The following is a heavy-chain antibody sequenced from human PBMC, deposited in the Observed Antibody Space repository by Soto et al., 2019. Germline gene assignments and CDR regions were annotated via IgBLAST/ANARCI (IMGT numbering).Heavy chain of an antibody. Sequence: QVQVVESGGGVVQPGGSLTLPCVASGFPFSNFGMHWVRQAPGKGLEWVAVIWYDGSTKLYADSVKGRFTISRDNSKNTLYLQMNSRGAEDTAVYYCGRASGSGPVHYYYMDVWGKGTTVTVSS. V-gene: IGHV3-33*01. J-gene: IGHJ6*03. D-gene: IGHD3-10*01. CDR2: IWYDGSTK. CDR1: GFPFSNFG. CDR3: GRASGSGPVHYYYMDV.